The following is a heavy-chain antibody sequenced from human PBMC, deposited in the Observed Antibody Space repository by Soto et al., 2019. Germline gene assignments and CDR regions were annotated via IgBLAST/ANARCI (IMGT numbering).Heavy chain of an antibody. Sequence: ASVKVSCKASGYTFTSYGINWVRQAPGQGLEWLGWISAYDGYTNYAQILQGRVSMTTDTSTKTAYMELRSLRSDDTAMYYCARGGFYDSSGARNYHYYGMNVWGQGTTVTVSS. V-gene: IGHV1-18*01. CDR3: ARGGFYDSSGARNYHYYGMNV. D-gene: IGHD3-22*01. CDR1: GYTFTSYG. CDR2: ISAYDGYT. J-gene: IGHJ6*02.